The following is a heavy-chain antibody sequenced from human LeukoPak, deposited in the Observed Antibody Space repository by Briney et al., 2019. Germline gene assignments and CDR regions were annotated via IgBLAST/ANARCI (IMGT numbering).Heavy chain of an antibody. Sequence: SVKVSCKASGGTFSSYAISWVRQAPGQGLEWMGGIIPIFGTANYAQKFQGRVTITTDESTSTAYMELSNLRSEDTAVYYCASAWIAVAGTPPRGFDYWGQGTLVTVSS. D-gene: IGHD6-19*01. V-gene: IGHV1-69*05. J-gene: IGHJ4*02. CDR2: IIPIFGTA. CDR3: ASAWIAVAGTPPRGFDY. CDR1: GGTFSSYA.